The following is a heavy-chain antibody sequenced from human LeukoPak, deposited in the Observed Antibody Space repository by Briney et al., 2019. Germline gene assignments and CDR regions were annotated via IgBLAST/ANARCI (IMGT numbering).Heavy chain of an antibody. D-gene: IGHD3-10*01. Sequence: ASVTVSCKASGYPFSSYAITWVRQAPGEGLEWIGWINPYNDKTYYAQKVQGRVTMTIDKSTSTAYMELRSLRSDETAVYYCARRARSYGSLVDYWGQGTLVTVPS. V-gene: IGHV1-18*01. CDR1: GYPFSSYA. J-gene: IGHJ4*02. CDR2: INPYNDKT. CDR3: ARRARSYGSLVDY.